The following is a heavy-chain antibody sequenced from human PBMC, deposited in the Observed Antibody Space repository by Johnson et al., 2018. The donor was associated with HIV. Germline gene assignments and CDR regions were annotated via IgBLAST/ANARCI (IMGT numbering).Heavy chain of an antibody. J-gene: IGHJ3*02. Sequence: QVQLVESGGGVVQPGRSLRLSCAASGFTFSSYGMHWVRQAPGKGLECVAVIWYDGSNKYYADSVKGRFTISRDNSKNTPYLQMRSPRAEDTAVYYCAKDRGTAMDNDAFDIWGQGTMVTVSS. CDR3: AKDRGTAMDNDAFDI. CDR1: GFTFSSYG. D-gene: IGHD5-18*01. CDR2: IWYDGSNK. V-gene: IGHV3-33*06.